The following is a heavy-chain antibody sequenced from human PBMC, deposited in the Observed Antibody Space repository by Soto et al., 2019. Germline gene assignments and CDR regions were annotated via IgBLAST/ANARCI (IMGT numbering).Heavy chain of an antibody. CDR3: TTGQRPIRFLEWLSRYYFDY. Sequence: QVQLVQSGAEVKKPGASVKVSCKVSGYNLTKLSLHWVRQAPGKGLEWMGGFDPEDGETIYAQKFQGRVTMIEDTSTDTAYMELSSLRSEDTAVYYCTTGQRPIRFLEWLSRYYFDYWGQGTLVTVSS. V-gene: IGHV1-24*01. J-gene: IGHJ4*02. D-gene: IGHD3-3*01. CDR1: GYNLTKLS. CDR2: FDPEDGET.